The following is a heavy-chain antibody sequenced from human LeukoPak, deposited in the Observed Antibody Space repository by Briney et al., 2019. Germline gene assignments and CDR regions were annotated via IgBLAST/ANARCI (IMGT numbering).Heavy chain of an antibody. CDR3: AKDPGYGGNLLHFDY. D-gene: IGHD4-23*01. Sequence: QPGGSLRLSCAASGFTFSSYGIHWVRQAPGKGLEWVTFIRYDGSKKYYADSVKGRFTISRDNSKNTLCLQMNSLRAEDTAVYYCAKDPGYGGNLLHFDYWGQGTLVTVSS. V-gene: IGHV3-30*02. CDR1: GFTFSSYG. J-gene: IGHJ4*02. CDR2: IRYDGSKK.